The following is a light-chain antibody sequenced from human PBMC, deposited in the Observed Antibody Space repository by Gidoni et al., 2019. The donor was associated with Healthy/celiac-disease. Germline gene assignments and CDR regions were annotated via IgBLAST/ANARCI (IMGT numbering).Light chain of an antibody. CDR3: QPRSNWPLT. CDR2: AAS. V-gene: IGKV3-11*01. Sequence: EIVLTQSPVTLSLSPGERATLSCRASQSVSSYLAWYQQKPGQAPRLLIYAASNRATGIPARFSGSGSGTDYTLTISRLEPEDFAFYYCQPRSNWPLTFGGGTKVEIK. CDR1: QSVSSY. J-gene: IGKJ4*01.